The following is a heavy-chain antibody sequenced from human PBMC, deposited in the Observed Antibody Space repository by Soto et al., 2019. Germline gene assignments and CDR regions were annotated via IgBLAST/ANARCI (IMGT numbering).Heavy chain of an antibody. CDR1: GGSISSYY. CDR3: AREVGDYYDSSGSWYFVDY. D-gene: IGHD3-22*01. V-gene: IGHV4-59*01. CDR2: IYYSGST. J-gene: IGHJ4*02. Sequence: TLSLTCTVSGGSISSYYWSWIRQPPGKGLEWIGYIYYSGSTNYNPSLKSRVTISVDTSKNQFSLKLSSVTAADTAVYYCAREVGDYYDSSGSWYFVDYWGQGTLVTVSS.